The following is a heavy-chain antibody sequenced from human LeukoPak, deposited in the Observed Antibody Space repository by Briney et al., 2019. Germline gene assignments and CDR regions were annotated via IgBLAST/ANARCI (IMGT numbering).Heavy chain of an antibody. D-gene: IGHD2-2*01. CDR3: ARDPSGAAAXGVDY. J-gene: IGHJ4*02. V-gene: IGHV3-9*01. CDR1: GFTFDDYA. CDR2: ISWNSGSI. Sequence: LRLPCAASGFTFDDYAMHWVRQAPGKGLEWVSGISWNSGSIGYADSVKGRFTISRDNAKNSLYLQMNSLRAEDTAVYYCARDPSGAAAXGVDYWGQGTLVTVSS.